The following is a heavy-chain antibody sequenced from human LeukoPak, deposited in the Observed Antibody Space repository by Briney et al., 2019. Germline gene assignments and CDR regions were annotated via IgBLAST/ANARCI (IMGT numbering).Heavy chain of an antibody. CDR1: GGSFSGYY. V-gene: IGHV4-34*01. J-gene: IGHJ4*02. D-gene: IGHD1-14*01. Sequence: PSETLCLTCAVYGGSFSGYYWSWIRQPPGKELEGIGEINHSGSTNYNPSLKSRVTISVDTSKNQFSLKLSSVTAADTAVYYCARLRRTAFDYWGQGTLVTVSS. CDR3: ARLRRTAFDY. CDR2: INHSGST.